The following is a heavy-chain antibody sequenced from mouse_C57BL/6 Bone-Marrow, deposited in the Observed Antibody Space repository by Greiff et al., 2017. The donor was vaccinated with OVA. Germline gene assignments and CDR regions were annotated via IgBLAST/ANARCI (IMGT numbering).Heavy chain of an antibody. CDR2: ISNGGGST. CDR3: ARLDAMDY. V-gene: IGHV5-12*01. J-gene: IGHJ4*01. CDR1: GFTFTDFY. Sequence: EVKLVESGGGLVQPGGSLKLSCAASGFTFTDFYMYWIGQTPGKRLEWVAYISNGGGSTYYQDTVKGRITITRDNAENTLYLQLSRLKSEDTARYYCARLDAMDYWGQGTSVTVSS.